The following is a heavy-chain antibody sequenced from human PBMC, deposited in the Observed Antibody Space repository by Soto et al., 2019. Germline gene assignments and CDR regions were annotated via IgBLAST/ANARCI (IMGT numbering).Heavy chain of an antibody. V-gene: IGHV4-59*01. D-gene: IGHD6-19*01. CDR1: GGSINNYY. J-gene: IGHJ6*02. CDR3: ARVPYSSGLKPLAYYYYGMDV. Sequence: SETLSLTCSVSGGSINNYYWSWIRQPPGEGLEWIGYIYYSGSTNYNPSLKSRVTISVDTSKNQFSLKLSSVTAADTAVYYCARVPYSSGLKPLAYYYYGMDVWGQGTTVTVSS. CDR2: IYYSGST.